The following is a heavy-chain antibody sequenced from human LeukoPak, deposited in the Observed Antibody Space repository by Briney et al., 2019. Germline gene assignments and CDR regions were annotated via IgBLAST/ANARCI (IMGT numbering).Heavy chain of an antibody. V-gene: IGHV5-51*01. Sequence: GGSLQISCQGSGSSFTSYWIGWVRQVPGKGLEGMGIIYPGDSDTRYSPSFQGQVTISADKSISTAYLQWSSLKASDTAMYYCARLRPGITVAAPFDYWGQGTLVTVSS. CDR2: IYPGDSDT. CDR1: GSSFTSYW. J-gene: IGHJ4*02. CDR3: ARLRPGITVAAPFDY. D-gene: IGHD6-19*01.